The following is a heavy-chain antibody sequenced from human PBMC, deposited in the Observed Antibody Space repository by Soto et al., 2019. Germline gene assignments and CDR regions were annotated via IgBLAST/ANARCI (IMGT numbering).Heavy chain of an antibody. Sequence: QVQLQESGPGLVKPSGTLSLTCAVSSGSFSSSKWWSWVRQPPGKGLEWIGEIYHSGSTHYNPSLKSRVTISVDKSNNQFSLKLSSVTAADTAVYYCACGYDYYYYMDVWGKGTTVTVSS. CDR1: SGSFSSSKW. V-gene: IGHV4-4*02. CDR2: IYHSGST. CDR3: ACGYDYYYYMDV. J-gene: IGHJ6*03. D-gene: IGHD5-12*01.